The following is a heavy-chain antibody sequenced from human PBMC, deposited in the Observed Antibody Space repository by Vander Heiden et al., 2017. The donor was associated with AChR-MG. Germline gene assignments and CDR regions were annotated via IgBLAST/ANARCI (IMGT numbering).Heavy chain of an antibody. Sequence: QVQLVESGGGVVQPGRSLRLSWAASGFTFSSYAMHWVRQAPGKGLEWVAVIWYDGSNQYYTDSVKGRFTISRDNSKNTLYLQMNSLRVEDTAVYYCAREVICTSINCYRGFFDYWGQGSLVTVSS. J-gene: IGHJ4*02. CDR1: GFTFSSYA. V-gene: IGHV3-33*01. D-gene: IGHD2-2*02. CDR3: AREVICTSINCYRGFFDY. CDR2: IWYDGSNQ.